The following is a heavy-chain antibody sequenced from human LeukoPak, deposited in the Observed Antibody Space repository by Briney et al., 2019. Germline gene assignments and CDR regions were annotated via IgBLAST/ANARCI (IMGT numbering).Heavy chain of an antibody. D-gene: IGHD3-3*01. J-gene: IGHJ4*02. CDR1: GFTFSSYS. Sequence: GGSLRLSCAASGFTFSSYSMNWVRQAPGKGLEWVSSISSSSSYIYYADSVKGRFTISRDNAKNSLYLQMNSLRAEDTTVYYCARGEYDFWSGYYTGTSYTFDYWGQGTLVTVSS. V-gene: IGHV3-21*01. CDR2: ISSSSSYI. CDR3: ARGEYDFWSGYYTGTSYTFDY.